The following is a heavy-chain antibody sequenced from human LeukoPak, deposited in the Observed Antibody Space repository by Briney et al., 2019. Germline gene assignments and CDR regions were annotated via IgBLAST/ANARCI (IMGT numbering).Heavy chain of an antibody. CDR3: ARDGFIMVRGVGGWYFDL. J-gene: IGHJ2*01. Sequence: GGSLRLSCAASGFTVSSSSMTWVRQAPGKGLEWVSVFYSAGTTYYADSVKGRFTISRDNSKNTLSLQMNSLRAEDTAVYYCARDGFIMVRGVGGWYFDLWGRGTLVTVSS. CDR2: FYSAGTT. D-gene: IGHD3-10*01. CDR1: GFTVSSSS. V-gene: IGHV3-66*01.